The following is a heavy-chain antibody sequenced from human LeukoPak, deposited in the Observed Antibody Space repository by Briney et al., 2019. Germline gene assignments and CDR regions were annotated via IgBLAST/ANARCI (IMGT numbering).Heavy chain of an antibody. CDR3: AKGGYGYYFDY. CDR2: INSDGRST. Sequence: VGSLRLSCTASGFTFSSYWMHWVRQAPGKGLVWVSRINSDGRSTTYADSVKGRFTISRDNAKNTLYLQMNSLRAEDTAVYYCAKGGYGYYFDYWGQGTLVTVSS. V-gene: IGHV3-74*01. D-gene: IGHD5-12*01. J-gene: IGHJ4*02. CDR1: GFTFSSYW.